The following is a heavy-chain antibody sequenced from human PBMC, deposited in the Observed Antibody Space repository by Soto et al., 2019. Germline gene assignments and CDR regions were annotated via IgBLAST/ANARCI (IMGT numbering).Heavy chain of an antibody. CDR3: ARHGAYSTSVYYYYGMDV. CDR2: SNYGGPT. D-gene: IGHD6-13*01. J-gene: IGHJ6*02. V-gene: IGHV4-39*01. Sequence: XETLSPTSPLAGGAINSTLYYWGWFRQPRGKGLEWIGSSNYGGPTYYSPSLQSRVTISLDTANNHFSLSLRSVTAADTAVYYCARHGAYSTSVYYYYGMDVWGQGTTCTVSS. CDR1: GGAINSTLYY.